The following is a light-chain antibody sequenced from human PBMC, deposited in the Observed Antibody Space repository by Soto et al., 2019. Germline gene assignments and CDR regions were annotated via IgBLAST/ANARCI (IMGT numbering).Light chain of an antibody. CDR1: QSVSSN. Sequence: EIEMTQSPDTLSVSPGERATLSCRASQSVSSNVAWYQQRPGQAPRLLIHGASTRATGIPARFSGSGSGTEFTLTISGLLSEDFAVYYCQQYINWPRTFGQGTKVEI. J-gene: IGKJ1*01. CDR2: GAS. V-gene: IGKV3-15*01. CDR3: QQYINWPRT.